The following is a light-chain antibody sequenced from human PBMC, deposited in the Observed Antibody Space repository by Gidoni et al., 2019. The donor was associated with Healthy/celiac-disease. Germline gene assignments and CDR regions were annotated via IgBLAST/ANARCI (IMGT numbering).Light chain of an antibody. J-gene: IGLJ2*01. V-gene: IGLV3-27*01. CDR3: YSAADNNLV. Sequence: SYEPTQPSSVSVSSGQTAKITCSGDVLTQKYARWYQHKPGQAPVLVIYKDSERPSGIPERFSGSSSGTTVTLTISGSQVEDEADYYCYSAADNNLVFGGGTKLTVL. CDR2: KDS. CDR1: VLTQKY.